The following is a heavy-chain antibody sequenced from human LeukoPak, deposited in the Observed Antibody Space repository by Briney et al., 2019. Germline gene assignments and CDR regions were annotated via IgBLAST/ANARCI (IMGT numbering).Heavy chain of an antibody. CDR1: GGSISSSSYY. CDR2: IYYSRST. D-gene: IGHD3-3*01. CDR3: ARGGTITIFGVVMTRGFDP. J-gene: IGHJ5*02. V-gene: IGHV4-39*07. Sequence: SETLSLTCTVSGGSISSSSYYWGWIRQPPGKGLEWIGSIYYSRSTYYNPSLKSRVTISVDTSKNQFSLKLSSVTAADTAVYYCARGGTITIFGVVMTRGFDPWGQGTLVTVSS.